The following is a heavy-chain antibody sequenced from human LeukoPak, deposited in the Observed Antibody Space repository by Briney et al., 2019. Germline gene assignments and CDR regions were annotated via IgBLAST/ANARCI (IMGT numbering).Heavy chain of an antibody. D-gene: IGHD2-15*01. CDR2: ISYDGSNK. CDR1: GFTFSSYG. Sequence: GRSLRLSCAASGFTFSSYGMHWVRQAPGKGLEWVAVISYDGSNKYYADSVKGRFTISRDNSKNTLYLQMNSLRAEDTAVYYCAKQGYCSGGSCYSVVPFDYWGQGTLVAVSS. CDR3: AKQGYCSGGSCYSVVPFDY. V-gene: IGHV3-30*18. J-gene: IGHJ4*02.